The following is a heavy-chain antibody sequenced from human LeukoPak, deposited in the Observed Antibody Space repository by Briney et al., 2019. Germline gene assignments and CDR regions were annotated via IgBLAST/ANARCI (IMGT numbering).Heavy chain of an antibody. CDR3: ARERGGGDY. CDR2: INPNSGGT. CDR1: AYTFTSYD. D-gene: IGHD2-21*01. V-gene: IGHV1-2*02. Sequence: ASVKVSCKASAYTFTSYDINWVRQATGQGLEWMGWINPNSGGTNYAQKFQGRVTMTRDTSISTAYMELSRLRSDDTAVYYCARERGGGDYWGQGTLVTVSS. J-gene: IGHJ4*02.